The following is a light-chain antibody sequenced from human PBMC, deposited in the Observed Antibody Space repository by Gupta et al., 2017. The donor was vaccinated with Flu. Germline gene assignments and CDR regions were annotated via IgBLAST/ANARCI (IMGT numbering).Light chain of an antibody. J-gene: IGLJ3*02. Sequence: QSVLTQPPSASGTPGQRVTISCSGSSSNIGANTVHWYQQLPGTAPKILIYTNYKRPSGVPDRFSGSKSGTSASLAISGLQSEDEADYYCAAWDDSLTGPVFGGGTKLTVL. V-gene: IGLV1-44*01. CDR1: SSNIGANT. CDR2: TNY. CDR3: AAWDDSLTGPV.